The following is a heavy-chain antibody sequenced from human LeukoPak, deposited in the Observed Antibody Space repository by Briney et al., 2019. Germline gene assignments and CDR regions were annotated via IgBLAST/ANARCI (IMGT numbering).Heavy chain of an antibody. D-gene: IGHD6-19*01. J-gene: IGHJ4*02. Sequence: GGSLRLSCAASGFTFSSNYMIWVRQAPGKGLEWVSVIYSDGTTYYADSVKGRFTISRDNSKNTVHLQMNSLRPEDTAVYYCARDQPPESGWYVGLWDYWGQGTLVTVSS. V-gene: IGHV3-53*01. CDR1: GFTFSSNY. CDR3: ARDQPPESGWYVGLWDY. CDR2: IYSDGTT.